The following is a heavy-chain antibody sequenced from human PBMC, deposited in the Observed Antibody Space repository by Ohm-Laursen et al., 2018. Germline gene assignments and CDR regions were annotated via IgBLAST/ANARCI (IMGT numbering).Heavy chain of an antibody. D-gene: IGHD3-22*01. V-gene: IGHV1-18*01. CDR2: ISAYNGNT. CDR1: GYTFTSYG. Sequence: SSVKVSCKASGYTFTSYGISWVRQAPGQGLEWMGWISAYNGNTNYAQKLQGRVTMTTDTSTSTAYMELRSLRSDDTAAYYCARLDYYDSSGYQDYWGQGTLVTVSS. J-gene: IGHJ4*02. CDR3: ARLDYYDSSGYQDY.